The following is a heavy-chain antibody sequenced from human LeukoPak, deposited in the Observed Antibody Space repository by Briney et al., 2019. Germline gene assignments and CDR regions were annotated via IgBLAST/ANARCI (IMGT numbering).Heavy chain of an antibody. CDR1: GFTVSSNY. CDR2: IYSGGST. CDR3: ARHHSGSGSYLDN. J-gene: IGHJ4*02. V-gene: IGHV3-66*04. D-gene: IGHD3-10*01. Sequence: GGSLRLSCAASGFTVSSNYLSWVRQAPGKGLEWVSVIYSGGSTYYAVSVKGRFTISRDNSKNTLYLQMNSLRAEDTAVYYCARHHSGSGSYLDNWGQGTLVIASS.